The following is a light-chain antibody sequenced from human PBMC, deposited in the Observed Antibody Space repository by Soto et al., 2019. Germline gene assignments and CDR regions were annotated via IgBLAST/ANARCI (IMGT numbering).Light chain of an antibody. CDR2: EVS. V-gene: IGKV2D-29*01. Sequence: DVVMTQTPLSLSVTPGQPASMSCKSSQSLLHRDGKTYLYWYLQRPGQPPQLLMYEVSNRFSGVPDRFSGSGSGTDFTLMISRVEAEDVGVYYCMQDVELPFTVGGGTKVDIK. J-gene: IGKJ4*01. CDR1: QSLLHRDGKTY. CDR3: MQDVELPFT.